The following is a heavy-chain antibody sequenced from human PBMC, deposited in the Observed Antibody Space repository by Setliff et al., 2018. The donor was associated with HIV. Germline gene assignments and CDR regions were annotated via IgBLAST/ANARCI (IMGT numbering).Heavy chain of an antibody. CDR2: IFYTGST. D-gene: IGHD3-22*01. J-gene: IGHJ4*02. CDR1: GCPISSYY. CDR3: ARLTPYPNYYDSSGYFDC. Sequence: SEPLSLTCTVSGCPISSYYWSWIRQPPGKGLEWIGYIFYTGSTTYSPSLKSRVTISKDTSKNQFSLKLSSVTAADTAVYYCARLTPYPNYYDSSGYFDCWGQGTLVTVSS. V-gene: IGHV4-59*01.